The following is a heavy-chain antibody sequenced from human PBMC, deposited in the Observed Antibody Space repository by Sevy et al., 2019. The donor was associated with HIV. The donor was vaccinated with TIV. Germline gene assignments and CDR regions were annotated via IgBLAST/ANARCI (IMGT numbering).Heavy chain of an antibody. V-gene: IGHV3-23*01. Sequence: GGSLRLSCAASGFTFSNYAMNWVRQAPGKGLEWVSAISGSGGSTYHAESVKGRFTISRDNSRSILYLQMKSLRPEDTVVYYCAKDVYSSIYYGELDYWGQGTLVTVSS. J-gene: IGHJ4*02. CDR3: AKDVYSSIYYGELDY. CDR2: ISGSGGST. D-gene: IGHD3-22*01. CDR1: GFTFSNYA.